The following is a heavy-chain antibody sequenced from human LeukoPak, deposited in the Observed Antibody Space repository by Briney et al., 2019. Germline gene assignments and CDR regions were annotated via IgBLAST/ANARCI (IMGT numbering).Heavy chain of an antibody. CDR2: IYYSGST. CDR3: ARLKSEYSSSWYNRAGGRYYFDY. D-gene: IGHD6-13*01. CDR1: GGSISSSSYY. V-gene: IGHV4-39*01. J-gene: IGHJ4*02. Sequence: ASETLSLTCTVSGGSISSSSYYWGWLRQPPGKGLEWIGSIYYSGSTYYNPSLKSRVTISVDTSKNRFSLKLSSVTAADTAVYYCARLKSEYSSSWYNRAGGRYYFDYWGQGTLVTVSS.